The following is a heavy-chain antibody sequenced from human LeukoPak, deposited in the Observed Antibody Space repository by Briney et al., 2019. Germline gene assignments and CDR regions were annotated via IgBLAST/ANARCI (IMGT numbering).Heavy chain of an antibody. Sequence: PGGSLRLSCAASGFIFSTYGMHWVRQAPGKGLEWVAFIQFDGSNEYYADSVEGRFTISRDNSKNTLYLQMNSLRAEDTSVYYCATPRSGSYYGDYDYWGQGTLVTVSS. V-gene: IGHV3-30*02. CDR1: GFIFSTYG. D-gene: IGHD1-26*01. CDR2: IQFDGSNE. J-gene: IGHJ4*02. CDR3: ATPRSGSYYGDYDY.